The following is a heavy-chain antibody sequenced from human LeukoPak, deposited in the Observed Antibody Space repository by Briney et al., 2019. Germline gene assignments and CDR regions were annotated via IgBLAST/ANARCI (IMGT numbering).Heavy chain of an antibody. CDR1: GFTFSSYS. CDR3: ARVVRGVMLFDP. J-gene: IGHJ5*02. V-gene: IGHV3-21*01. D-gene: IGHD3-10*01. CDR2: ISSSSSYI. Sequence: GGSLRLSCAASGFTFSSYSMNWVRQAPGKGLEWVSSISSSSSYIYYADSVKGRFTISRDNAKNSLYLQMNSLRAEDTAVYYCARVVRGVMLFDPWGQGTLVTVSS.